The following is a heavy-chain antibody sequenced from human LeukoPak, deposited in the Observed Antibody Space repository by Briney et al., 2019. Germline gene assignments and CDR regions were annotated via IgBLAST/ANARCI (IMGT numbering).Heavy chain of an antibody. CDR3: ARGTQYSNDRSGYYVA. D-gene: IGHD3-22*01. V-gene: IGHV4-34*01. CDR2: INHSGST. J-gene: IGHJ5*02. CDR1: GGSFSGYY. Sequence: SETLSLTCAVYGGSFSGYYWSWIRQPPGKGLEWIGEINHSGSTDYNPSLKSRVTISVDTSKNQFSLKLSSVTAADTAVYYCARGTQYSNDRSGYYVAWGKGTLVTVSS.